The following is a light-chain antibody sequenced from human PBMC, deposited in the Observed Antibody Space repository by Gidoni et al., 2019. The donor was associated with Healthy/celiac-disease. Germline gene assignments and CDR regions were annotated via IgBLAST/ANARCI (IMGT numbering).Light chain of an antibody. CDR3: QAWDSSTAYYV. CDR1: KLGDKY. Sequence: SYELTQPPSVSVSPGQTACITCSGDKLGDKYACWYQQKPGQSPVLVIYQDSKRPSGIPERFSGSNSGNTATLTISGTQAMDEADYYCQAWDSSTAYYVFGTGTKVTVL. CDR2: QDS. J-gene: IGLJ1*01. V-gene: IGLV3-1*01.